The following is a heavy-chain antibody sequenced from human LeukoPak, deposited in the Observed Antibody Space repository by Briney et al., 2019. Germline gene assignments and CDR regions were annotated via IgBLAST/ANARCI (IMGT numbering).Heavy chain of an antibody. Sequence: GGSLRLSCAASGFTFSNAWMSWVRQAPGKGLEWVGRIKSKTDGGTTDYAAPVKGRFTISRDDSKNTLYLQMNSLKTEDTAVYYCTTDSLWGYYFDYWGQGTLVTVSS. V-gene: IGHV3-15*01. J-gene: IGHJ4*02. D-gene: IGHD7-27*01. CDR2: IKSKTDGGTT. CDR3: TTDSLWGYYFDY. CDR1: GFTFSNAW.